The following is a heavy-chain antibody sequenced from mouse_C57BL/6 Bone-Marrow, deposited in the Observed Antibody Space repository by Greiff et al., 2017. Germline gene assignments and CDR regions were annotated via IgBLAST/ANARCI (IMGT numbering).Heavy chain of an antibody. CDR1: GYAFSSSW. V-gene: IGHV1-82*01. J-gene: IGHJ3*01. D-gene: IGHD4-1*01. CDR3: ASEGLTGPWFAY. Sequence: VQLQQPGAELVMPGASVKISCKASGYAFSSSWMNWVKQRPGKGLEWIGRIYPGDGDTNYNGKFKGKATLTADKSSSTAYMQLSSLTSEDSAVYFCASEGLTGPWFAYWGQGTLVTVSA. CDR2: IYPGDGDT.